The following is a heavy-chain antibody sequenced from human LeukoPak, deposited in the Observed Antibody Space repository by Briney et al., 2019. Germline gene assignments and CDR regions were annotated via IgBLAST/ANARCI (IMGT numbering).Heavy chain of an antibody. D-gene: IGHD6-13*01. J-gene: IGHJ4*02. Sequence: GGSLRLSCAASGFTVSNNYVGWVRQAPGKGLEWVSVIYSGGSTFYADSVKGRFTISRDNSKNTLYLQMNSLRAEDTAVYYCARSPYSSSWYEYWGQGTLVTVSS. V-gene: IGHV3-66*01. CDR2: IYSGGST. CDR3: ARSPYSSSWYEY. CDR1: GFTVSNNY.